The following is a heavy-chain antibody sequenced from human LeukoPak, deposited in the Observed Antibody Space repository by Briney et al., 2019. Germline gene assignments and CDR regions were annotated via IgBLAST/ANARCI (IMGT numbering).Heavy chain of an antibody. CDR1: GYTFSRYY. Sequence: ASVKVSCKASGYTFSRYYMHWVRQAPGQGLEWMGIINPSGGSTSYAQKFQGRVTMTRDTSTRIVYMELSSLRSEDTAVYYCARWGASRLALIYYYGMDVWGQGTTVTVSS. CDR3: ARWGASRLALIYYYGMDV. D-gene: IGHD1-26*01. V-gene: IGHV1-46*01. J-gene: IGHJ6*02. CDR2: INPSGGST.